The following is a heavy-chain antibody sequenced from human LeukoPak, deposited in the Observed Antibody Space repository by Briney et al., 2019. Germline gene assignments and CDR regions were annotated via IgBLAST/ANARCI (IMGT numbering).Heavy chain of an antibody. V-gene: IGHV5-51*01. J-gene: IGHJ5*02. CDR3: ARHLRERYYDFWSGFGDP. CDR1: GYSFTSYW. CDR2: IYPGDSDT. D-gene: IGHD3-3*01. Sequence: GESLKISCKGSGYSFTSYWIGWVRQMPGKGLEWMGIIYPGDSDTRYSPSFQGQVTISADKSISTAYLQWGSLKASDTAMYYCARHLRERYYDFWSGFGDPWGQGTLVTVSS.